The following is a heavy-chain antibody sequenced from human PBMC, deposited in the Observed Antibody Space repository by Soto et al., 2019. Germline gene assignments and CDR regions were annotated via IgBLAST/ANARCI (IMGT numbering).Heavy chain of an antibody. CDR3: ARQGSWLYYYYGLDV. CDR2: ISTYNGDT. D-gene: IGHD1-26*01. Sequence: QVQLVQSGPEVRKPGASVKVSCEASGYTFTTSGISWVRQVPGQGLEWMGWISTYNGDTNSAQNFQGRVLMTAETSTGTAYMELMSLKSDDTAVDYCARQGSWLYYYYGLDVWGQGTAVTVSS. CDR1: GYTFTTSG. V-gene: IGHV1-18*01. J-gene: IGHJ6*02.